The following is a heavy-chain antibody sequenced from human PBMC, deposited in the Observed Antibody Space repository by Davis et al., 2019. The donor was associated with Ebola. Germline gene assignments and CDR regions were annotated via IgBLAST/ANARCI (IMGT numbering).Heavy chain of an antibody. J-gene: IGHJ2*01. D-gene: IGHD3-3*01. CDR1: GGSISSGDYY. CDR2: IYYSGST. Sequence: PSETLSLTCTVSGGSISSGDYYWSWIRQPPGKGLEWIGYIYYSGSTYYNPSLKSRVTISVDTSKNQFSLKLSSVTAADTAVYYCARVEYRSVLRFLEWCDWYFDLWGRGTLVTVSS. V-gene: IGHV4-30-4*08. CDR3: ARVEYRSVLRFLEWCDWYFDL.